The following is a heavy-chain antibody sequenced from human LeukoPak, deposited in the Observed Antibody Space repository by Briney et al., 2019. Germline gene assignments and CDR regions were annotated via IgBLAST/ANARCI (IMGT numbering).Heavy chain of an antibody. CDR2: IYYTGTT. J-gene: IGHJ4*02. CDR3: ARPRSIAVAGDFDY. CDR1: GGSISSSSYY. V-gene: IGHV4-39*01. Sequence: KASETLSLTCTVSGGSISSSSYYWAWIRQPPGKGLEWIGTIYYTGTTYYNPSLRSRVTIAVDTSKNQFSLKLSSVTAADTAVYYCARPRSIAVAGDFDYWGQGTLVTVSS. D-gene: IGHD6-19*01.